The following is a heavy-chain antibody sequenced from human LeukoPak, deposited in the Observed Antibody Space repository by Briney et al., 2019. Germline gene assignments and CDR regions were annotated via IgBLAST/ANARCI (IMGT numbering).Heavy chain of an antibody. V-gene: IGHV3-74*01. CDR3: ARDGYSFGHDFDY. Sequence: PGGSLRLSCAASGFTFSSYWMHWVRHTPGKGLVWVSRIKGDGSSTSYADSVKGRFTISRDDAKNTLYLQMNSLGAEDTAVYYCARDGYSFGHDFDYWGQGTLVTVSS. J-gene: IGHJ4*02. CDR2: IKGDGSST. D-gene: IGHD5-18*01. CDR1: GFTFSSYW.